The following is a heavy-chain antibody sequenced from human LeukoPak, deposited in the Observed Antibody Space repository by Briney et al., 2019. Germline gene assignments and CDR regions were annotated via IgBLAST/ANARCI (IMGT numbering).Heavy chain of an antibody. J-gene: IGHJ3*02. Sequence: TSETLSLTCAVYGGSFSGYYWSWIRQPPGKGLEWIGEINHSGSTNYNPSLKSRVTISVDTSKNQFSLKLSSVTAEDTAVYYCARPREVVRGWGAAFDIWGQGTMVTVSS. V-gene: IGHV4-34*01. CDR3: ARPREVVRGWGAAFDI. CDR1: GGSFSGYY. CDR2: INHSGST. D-gene: IGHD3-10*01.